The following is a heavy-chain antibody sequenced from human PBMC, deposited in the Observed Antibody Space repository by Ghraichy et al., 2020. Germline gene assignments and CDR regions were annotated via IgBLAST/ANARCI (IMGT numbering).Heavy chain of an antibody. J-gene: IGHJ4*02. CDR3: STSPRADRGNY. D-gene: IGHD3-10*01. Sequence: GGSLRLSCAASGLTFSSYWMHWVRQAPGKGLEWVSNIKTDGSTTNYADSVRGRFTISRDNAKNTLYLQMNSLRADDTAVYYCSTSPRADRGNYWGQGPLVTVSS. CDR1: GLTFSSYW. V-gene: IGHV3-74*01. CDR2: IKTDGSTT.